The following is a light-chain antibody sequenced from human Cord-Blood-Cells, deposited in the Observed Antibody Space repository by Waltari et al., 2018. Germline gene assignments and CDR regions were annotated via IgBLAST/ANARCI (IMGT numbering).Light chain of an antibody. J-gene: IGKJ4*01. CDR1: RSVLFISNNKNY. CDR3: QQYYSTPLT. CDR2: WAS. V-gene: IGKV4-1*01. Sequence: DIVMTQSPDSLAVSLGERAPIHLKSSRSVLFISNNKNYLAWYQQKPGQPPKLLIYWASTRESGVPDRFSGSGSGTDFTLTISSLQAEDVAVYYCQQYYSTPLTFGGGTKVEIK.